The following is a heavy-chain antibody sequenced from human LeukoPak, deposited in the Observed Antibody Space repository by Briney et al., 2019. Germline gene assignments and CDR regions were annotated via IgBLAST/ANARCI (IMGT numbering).Heavy chain of an antibody. Sequence: GGSLRLSCAASGFIFSNDWMNWVRQAPGKGLEWVGRVKSKTDGGTTDYAAPVKGRFTISRDDSKNTLYLQMNSLKTEDTAVYYCTTATKSGTYSRGYWGQGTLVTVSS. CDR3: TTATKSGTYSRGY. D-gene: IGHD1-26*01. J-gene: IGHJ4*02. CDR1: GFIFSNDW. V-gene: IGHV3-15*01. CDR2: VKSKTDGGTT.